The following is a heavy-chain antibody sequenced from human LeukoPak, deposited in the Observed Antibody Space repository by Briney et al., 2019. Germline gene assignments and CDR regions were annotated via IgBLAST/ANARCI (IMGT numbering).Heavy chain of an antibody. CDR1: GGTFSSYA. V-gene: IGHV1-69*06. CDR2: IIPIFGTA. Sequence: SVKVSCKASGGTFSSYAISWVRQAPGQGLEWMGGIIPIFGTANYAQKFQGRVTMTEDTSTDTAYMELSSLRSEDTAVYYCATAPEEQLVHYWGQGTLVTVSS. J-gene: IGHJ4*02. D-gene: IGHD6-13*01. CDR3: ATAPEEQLVHY.